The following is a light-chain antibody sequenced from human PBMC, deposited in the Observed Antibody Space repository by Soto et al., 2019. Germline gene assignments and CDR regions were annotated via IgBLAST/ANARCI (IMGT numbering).Light chain of an antibody. Sequence: QSVLTQPPSVSAAPGQKVTISCSGSSSNIGNNYVSWYQQLPGTAPKVLIYDNNKRPSGIPDRFSGSKSGTSATLGITGLQTGDEAVYYCGTWVSSLSGWVFGGGTKLTVL. CDR2: DNN. J-gene: IGLJ3*02. CDR1: SSNIGNNY. CDR3: GTWVSSLSGWV. V-gene: IGLV1-51*01.